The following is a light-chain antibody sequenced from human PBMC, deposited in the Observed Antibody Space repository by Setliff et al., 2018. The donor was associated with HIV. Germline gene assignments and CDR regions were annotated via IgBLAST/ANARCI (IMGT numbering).Light chain of an antibody. Sequence: EIVMTQSPATLSVSPGERATLSCRASQTVSSNLAWYQHKPGQAPRLLIYAASTRATGIPARFSASGSGTEFNLTISSLQSEDSALYYCQQYDTWPPRTFGQGTKVDIK. CDR1: QTVSSN. CDR3: QQYDTWPPRT. CDR2: AAS. J-gene: IGKJ1*01. V-gene: IGKV3-15*01.